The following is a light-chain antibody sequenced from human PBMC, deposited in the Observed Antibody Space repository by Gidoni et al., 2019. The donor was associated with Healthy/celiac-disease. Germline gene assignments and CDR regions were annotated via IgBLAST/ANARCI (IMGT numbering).Light chain of an antibody. CDR2: KAS. CDR1: QSISSW. CDR3: QQYKSYCT. J-gene: IGKJ1*01. V-gene: IGKV1-5*03. Sequence: IQMTQSPSTLSASVGDRVTITCRASQSISSWLAWYQQKPGKAPKLLIYKASSLESGVPSRFSGSGSGTEFTLTISSLQPDDFATYYCQQYKSYCTFGQGTKVEIK.